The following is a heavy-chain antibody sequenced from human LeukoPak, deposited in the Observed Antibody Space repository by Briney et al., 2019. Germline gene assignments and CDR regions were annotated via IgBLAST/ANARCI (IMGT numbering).Heavy chain of an antibody. CDR1: GFTFSSYG. D-gene: IGHD5-18*01. Sequence: SGGSLRLSCAASGFTFSSYGMHWVRQAPGKGLEWVAFIRYDGSNKYYADSVKGRFTISRDNSKNTLYLQMNSLRAEDTAVYYCAKALRGYSYDSAMDVWGKGTTVTVSS. CDR3: AKALRGYSYDSAMDV. CDR2: IRYDGSNK. J-gene: IGHJ6*03. V-gene: IGHV3-30*02.